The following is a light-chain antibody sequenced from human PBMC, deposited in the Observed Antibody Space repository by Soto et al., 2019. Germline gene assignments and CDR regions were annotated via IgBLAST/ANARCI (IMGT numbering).Light chain of an antibody. CDR3: ASYRSSDTKV. V-gene: IGLV2-14*01. CDR2: EVT. Sequence: QSVLTQPASVSGSPGQPITISCTGTSRDISNYNYVSWYQHHPGKAPKLMIYEVTSRPAGVSDRFSGSKSGMTASLTISGLQPEDEADYCCASYRSSDTKVFGTGTKVTVL. CDR1: SRDISNYNY. J-gene: IGLJ1*01.